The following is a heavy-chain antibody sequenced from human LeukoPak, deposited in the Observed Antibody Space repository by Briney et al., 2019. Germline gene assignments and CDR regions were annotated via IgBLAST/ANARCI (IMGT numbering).Heavy chain of an antibody. J-gene: IGHJ6*02. CDR1: GGSFSGYY. D-gene: IGHD2-2*01. V-gene: IGHV4-34*01. Sequence: TSETLSLTCAVYGGSFSGYYWSWIRQPPGKGLEWIGEISRSGSTNYNPSLKSRVTISVDTSKNQFSLKLSTVTAADTAVYYCARSLGRTVVLPTRGPMDVWGQGTTVTVSS. CDR2: ISRSGST. CDR3: ARSLGRTVVLPTRGPMDV.